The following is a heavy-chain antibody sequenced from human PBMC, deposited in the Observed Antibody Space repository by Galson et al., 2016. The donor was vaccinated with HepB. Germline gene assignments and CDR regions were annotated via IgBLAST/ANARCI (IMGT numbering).Heavy chain of an antibody. D-gene: IGHD1-14*01. V-gene: IGHV1-69-2*01. Sequence: VKVSCKVSGYTFSDHYFHWVQQAPGKGLQWMGLIDPADGETIYAEKFQGRVTITADTSTDTAYMELTSLRSDDTAVYYCATGITGGDASPRTWGRGTLVTVSS. CDR2: IDPADGET. CDR1: GYTFSDHY. CDR3: ATGITGGDASPRT. J-gene: IGHJ5*02.